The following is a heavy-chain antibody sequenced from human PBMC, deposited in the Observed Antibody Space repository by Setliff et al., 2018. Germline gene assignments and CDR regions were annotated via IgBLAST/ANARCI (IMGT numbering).Heavy chain of an antibody. D-gene: IGHD3-10*01. CDR2: FFYSGDT. Sequence: SETLSLTCTVSGASVRSHYWSWIRQSPEKGLEWIGFFFYSGDTKSNPSLKSRVTMSVDTSKNQFSLKLNSVTAADTAVYYCAACITMVRGVIMKYNWFDPWGPGTLVTVSS. V-gene: IGHV4-59*02. CDR1: GASVRSHY. CDR3: AACITMVRGVIMKYNWFDP. J-gene: IGHJ5*02.